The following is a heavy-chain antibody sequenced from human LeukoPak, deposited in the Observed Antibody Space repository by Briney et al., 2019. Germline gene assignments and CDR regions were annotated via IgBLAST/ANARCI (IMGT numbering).Heavy chain of an antibody. D-gene: IGHD3-9*01. CDR1: GGTFSSYA. V-gene: IGHV1-69*04. Sequence: GASVKVSCKASGGTFSSYAISWVRQAPGQGLEWMGRIIPILGIANYAQKFQGRVTITRDTSASTAYMELSSLRSEDTAVYYCARAYYDILTGYYYFDYWGQGTLVTVSS. CDR2: IIPILGIA. CDR3: ARAYYDILTGYYYFDY. J-gene: IGHJ4*02.